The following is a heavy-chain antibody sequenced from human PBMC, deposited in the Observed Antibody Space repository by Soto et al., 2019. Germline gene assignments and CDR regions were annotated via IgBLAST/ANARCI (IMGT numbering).Heavy chain of an antibody. CDR3: ARGNVMGTHRGYYYYGMDV. D-gene: IGHD5-18*01. CDR2: INHSGST. J-gene: IGHJ6*02. CDR1: GGSFSGYY. V-gene: IGHV4-34*01. Sequence: PSETLSLTCAVYGGSFSGYYWSWIRQPPGKGLEWIGEINHSGSTNYNPSLKSRVTISVDTSKNQFSLKLSSVTAADTAVYYCARGNVMGTHRGYYYYGMDVWGQGTTVTVSS.